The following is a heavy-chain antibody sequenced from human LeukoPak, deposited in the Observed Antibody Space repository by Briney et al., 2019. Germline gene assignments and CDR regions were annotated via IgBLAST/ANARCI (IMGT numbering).Heavy chain of an antibody. Sequence: PGGSLRLSCAASGFTFSSYAMSWVRQAPGKGLEWVSAISGSGGSTYYADSVKGRFTISRDNSKNTLNLQMSSLRAEDTAVYYCAKDTDYYGSGSYSDPWGQGTLVTVSS. CDR1: GFTFSSYA. CDR2: ISGSGGST. D-gene: IGHD3-10*01. CDR3: AKDTDYYGSGSYSDP. V-gene: IGHV3-23*01. J-gene: IGHJ5*02.